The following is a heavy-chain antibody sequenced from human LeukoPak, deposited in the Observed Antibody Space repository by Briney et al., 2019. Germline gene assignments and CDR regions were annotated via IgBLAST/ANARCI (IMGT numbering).Heavy chain of an antibody. V-gene: IGHV1-69*04. CDR1: GGTFSSYA. Sequence: GASVKVSCKASGGTFSSYAISWVRQAPGQGLEWMGRIIPILGIANYAQKFQGRVTITADESTSTAYMELSSLRSEDTAVYYCAREVAYCGGDCSPYYFDYWGQGTLVTVSS. J-gene: IGHJ4*02. D-gene: IGHD2-21*02. CDR2: IIPILGIA. CDR3: AREVAYCGGDCSPYYFDY.